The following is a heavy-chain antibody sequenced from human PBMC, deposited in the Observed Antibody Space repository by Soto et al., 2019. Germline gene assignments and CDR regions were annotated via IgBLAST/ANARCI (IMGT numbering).Heavy chain of an antibody. J-gene: IGHJ6*02. CDR1: GDSVSSNSAA. V-gene: IGHV6-1*01. CDR3: ARDRHSSSWYGVYYYYGMDV. D-gene: IGHD6-13*01. Sequence: QTLSLTCSISGDSVSSNSAAWNWIRQSPSRGLEWLGRTYYRSKWYNDYAVSVKSRITINPDTSKNQFSLQLNSVTPEDTAVYYCARDRHSSSWYGVYYYYGMDVWGQGTTVTV. CDR2: TYYRSKWYN.